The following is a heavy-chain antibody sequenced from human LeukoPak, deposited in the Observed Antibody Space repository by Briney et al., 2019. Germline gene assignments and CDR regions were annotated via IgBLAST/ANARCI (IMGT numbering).Heavy chain of an antibody. CDR1: GFTFSSYA. D-gene: IGHD3-3*01. J-gene: IGHJ2*01. Sequence: GGSLRLSCVASGFTFSSYAMSWVRQAPGKGLEWVSAISGSGGTTYYADSVKGRFTISRDNSRHTLYLQMDSLRAEDTAVYYCAKVWADYDFWSAYYWYFDLWGRGTLVTVSS. CDR3: AKVWADYDFWSAYYWYFDL. CDR2: ISGSGGTT. V-gene: IGHV3-23*01.